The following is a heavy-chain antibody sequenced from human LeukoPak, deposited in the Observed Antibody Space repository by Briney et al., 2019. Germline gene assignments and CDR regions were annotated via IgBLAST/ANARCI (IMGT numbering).Heavy chain of an antibody. D-gene: IGHD1-1*01. CDR1: GGSISSYY. CDR2: IYYSGST. J-gene: IGHJ4*02. V-gene: IGHV4-59*08. CDR3: ARHFNWNPDY. Sequence: SETLSLTCTVSGGSISSYYWSWIRQPPGKGLEWIGYIYYSGSTNYNPSLKSRVTISVDTSKNQFSLKLSSVTAADTAVYYCARHFNWNPDYWGQGTLVTVSS.